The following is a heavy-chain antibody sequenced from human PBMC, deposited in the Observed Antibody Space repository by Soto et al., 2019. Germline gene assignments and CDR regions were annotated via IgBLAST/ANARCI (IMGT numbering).Heavy chain of an antibody. CDR2: INHSGST. CDR1: GGSFSGYY. Sequence: SETLSLTCAVYGGSFSGYYWRWIRQPPGKGLEWIGEINHSGSTNYNPSLKSLVTISLDTSKNQFSLKLSSVTAEDTAVYYCAKCRGIFGVVPNYFDYWGQGTLVTVSS. V-gene: IGHV4-34*01. D-gene: IGHD3-3*01. CDR3: AKCRGIFGVVPNYFDY. J-gene: IGHJ4*02.